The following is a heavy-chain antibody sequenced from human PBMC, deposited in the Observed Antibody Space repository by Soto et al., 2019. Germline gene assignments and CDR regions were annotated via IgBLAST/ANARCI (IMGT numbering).Heavy chain of an antibody. CDR1: GYTFTSYD. D-gene: IGHD6-19*01. V-gene: IGHV1-8*01. Sequence: ASVKVSCKASGYTFTSYDINWVRQATGQGLEWMGWMNPNSGNTGYAQKFQGRVTMTRNTSISTAYMELSSLRSEDTAVYYCARGRWYSSGWYNWFDPWGQGTLVTVSS. J-gene: IGHJ5*02. CDR3: ARGRWYSSGWYNWFDP. CDR2: MNPNSGNT.